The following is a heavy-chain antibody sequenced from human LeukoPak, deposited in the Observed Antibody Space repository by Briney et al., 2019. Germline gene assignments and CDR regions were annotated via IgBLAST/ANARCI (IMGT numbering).Heavy chain of an antibody. Sequence: GASVKVSCKASGYTFTGYYMHWARQAPGQGLEWMGWINPNSGATNYAQKFQGRVTMTRDTSISTAYMELSRLRSDDTAVYYCARGIRVPYYFDYWGQGTLVTVSS. J-gene: IGHJ4*02. V-gene: IGHV1-2*02. CDR3: ARGIRVPYYFDY. D-gene: IGHD3-3*02. CDR2: INPNSGAT. CDR1: GYTFTGYY.